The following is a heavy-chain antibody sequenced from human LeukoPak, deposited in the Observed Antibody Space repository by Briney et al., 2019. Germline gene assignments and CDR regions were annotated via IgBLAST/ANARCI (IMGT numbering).Heavy chain of an antibody. J-gene: IGHJ4*02. V-gene: IGHV3-48*01. D-gene: IGHD2-2*02. CDR2: ISRSAI. Sequence: GGSLRLSCAASGFTFSSYSINWVRQAPGKGLEWVSYISRSAIYYADSVKGRFTISRDNAKNSLYPQMNSLRAEDTAVYYCTRYCSSDICYRAFDYWGQGTLVTVSS. CDR1: GFTFSSYS. CDR3: TRYCSSDICYRAFDY.